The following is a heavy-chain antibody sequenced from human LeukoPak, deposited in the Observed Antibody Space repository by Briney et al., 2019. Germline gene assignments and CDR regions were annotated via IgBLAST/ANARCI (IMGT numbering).Heavy chain of an antibody. CDR2: INLSGGST. Sequence: VASVKVSCKASGYTFTSYYMHWVRQAPGQGLEWMGIINLSGGSTSYAQKFQGRVTMTRDTSTSTVYMELSSLRSEDTAVYYCARSRITMVRSNWYFDLWGRGTLVTVSS. J-gene: IGHJ2*01. CDR1: GYTFTSYY. D-gene: IGHD3-10*01. V-gene: IGHV1-46*01. CDR3: ARSRITMVRSNWYFDL.